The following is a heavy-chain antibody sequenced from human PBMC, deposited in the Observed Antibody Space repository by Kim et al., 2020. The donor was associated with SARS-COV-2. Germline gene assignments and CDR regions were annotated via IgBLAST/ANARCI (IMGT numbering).Heavy chain of an antibody. D-gene: IGHD6-13*01. CDR1: GGSISSGGYS. V-gene: IGHV4-30-2*01. Sequence: SETLSLTCAVSGGSISSGGYSWSWIRQPQGKGLEWIGYIYHSGSPYYNPSLKSRVTISVDRSKNQFSLKLSSVTAADTAVYYCARSRIAAAVPDAFDIWGQGTMVTVSS. CDR3: ARSRIAAAVPDAFDI. J-gene: IGHJ3*02. CDR2: IYHSGSP.